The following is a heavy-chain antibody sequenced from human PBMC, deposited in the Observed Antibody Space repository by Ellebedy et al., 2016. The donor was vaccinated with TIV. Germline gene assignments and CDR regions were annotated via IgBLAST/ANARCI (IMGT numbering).Heavy chain of an antibody. J-gene: IGHJ6*04. V-gene: IGHV1-2*02. CDR1: GFTFTDYY. Sequence: ASVKVSXKSSGFTFTDYYIHWVRQAPGQGLEWVGWIHPYSGDTNYAQKLQGRITVTRDMSSRTAYMEISSLTSDDTAVYYCARDPQRSTSSWYGHYFSSYMDVWGRGTTVTVSS. CDR3: ARDPQRSTSSWYGHYFSSYMDV. D-gene: IGHD6-13*01. CDR2: IHPYSGDT.